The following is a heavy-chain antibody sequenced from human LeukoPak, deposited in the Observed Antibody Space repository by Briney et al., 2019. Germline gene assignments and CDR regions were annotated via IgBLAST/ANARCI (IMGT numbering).Heavy chain of an antibody. J-gene: IGHJ4*02. D-gene: IGHD6-19*01. CDR1: GGSISSYY. CDR2: ISSSGST. CDR3: VRGLYSSGWSVDYFDY. Sequence: SETLSLTCTVSGGSISSYYWSWIRQPPGKGLEWIGYISSSGSTNYDPSLKSRVTISVDTSNNQFSLKLSSVTAADTAVYYCVRGLYSSGWSVDYFDYWGQGTLVTVSS. V-gene: IGHV4-59*01.